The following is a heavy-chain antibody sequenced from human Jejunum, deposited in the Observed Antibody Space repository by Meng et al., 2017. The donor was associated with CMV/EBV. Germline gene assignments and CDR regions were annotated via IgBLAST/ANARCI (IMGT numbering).Heavy chain of an antibody. J-gene: IGHJ4*02. Sequence: QLQLQESGPELVKPSETLSLRCTVSGDSISSSNYYWGWIRQSPGKGLEWIGSIYHTGSTYYNPSLKSRLTISIDTSKNQFSLKLSSVTAADTAIYYCARGLSTSSSGYWGQGTLVTVSS. D-gene: IGHD6-6*01. CDR2: IYHTGST. V-gene: IGHV4-39*07. CDR3: ARGLSTSSSGY. CDR1: GDSISSSNYY.